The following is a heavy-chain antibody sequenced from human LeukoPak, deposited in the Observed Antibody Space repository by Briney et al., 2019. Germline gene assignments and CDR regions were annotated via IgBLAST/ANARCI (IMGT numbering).Heavy chain of an antibody. V-gene: IGHV4-30-2*01. CDR3: ARESTTIAAAGSSFDY. J-gene: IGHJ4*02. CDR2: IYHSGST. Sequence: PSQTLSLTCTVSGGSISSGGYYWRWIRQPPGKGLEWIGYIYHSGSTYYNPSLKSRVTISVDRSKNQFSLKLSSVTAADTAVYYCARESTTIAAAGSSFDYWGQGTLVTVSS. CDR1: GGSISSGGYY. D-gene: IGHD6-13*01.